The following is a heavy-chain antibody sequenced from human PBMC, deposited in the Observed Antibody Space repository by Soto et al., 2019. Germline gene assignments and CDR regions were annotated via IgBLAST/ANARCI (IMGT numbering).Heavy chain of an antibody. Sequence: QVQLVQSGAEVKKPGASVTVSCKTSGYTFSNYGINWVRQAPGQGLEWMGWISGYNGKTNYAQTVQGRVTMSTDTSTETVYMERRSLKSDDTAIYYCSRFIMVGGWFDPNYYHGMDVWGQGTTVTVSS. V-gene: IGHV1-18*01. CDR1: GYTFSNYG. D-gene: IGHD6-19*01. CDR3: SRFIMVGGWFDPNYYHGMDV. CDR2: ISGYNGKT. J-gene: IGHJ6*02.